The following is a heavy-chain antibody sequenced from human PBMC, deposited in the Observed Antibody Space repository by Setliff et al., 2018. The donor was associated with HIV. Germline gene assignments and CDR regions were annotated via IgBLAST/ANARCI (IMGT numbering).Heavy chain of an antibody. CDR2: ISSGSSYI. CDR1: GFTFSSYS. D-gene: IGHD3-22*01. CDR3: ARAGVYYDSSGYCIDY. J-gene: IGHJ4*02. Sequence: LRLSCAASGFTFSSYSMNWVRQAPGKGLEWVSSISSGSSYIYYAESVKGRFTISRDNAKNSLYLQMNSLRAEDTAVYYCARAGVYYDSSGYCIDYWGRERWSPSPQ. V-gene: IGHV3-21*01.